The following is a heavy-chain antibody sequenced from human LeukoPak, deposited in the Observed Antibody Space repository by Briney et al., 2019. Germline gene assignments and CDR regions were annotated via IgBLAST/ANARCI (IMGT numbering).Heavy chain of an antibody. Sequence: GGSLRLSCAASGFTFSTYSMNWVRQAPGKGLEWVSSISSSSSSIYYADSVKGRFTISRDNAKNSLYLQMNSLRAEDTAVYYCARDRVAARQWGYYYYMDVWGKGTTVTVSS. CDR3: ARDRVAARQWGYYYYMDV. CDR2: ISSSSSSI. CDR1: GFTFSTYS. D-gene: IGHD6-6*01. J-gene: IGHJ6*03. V-gene: IGHV3-21*01.